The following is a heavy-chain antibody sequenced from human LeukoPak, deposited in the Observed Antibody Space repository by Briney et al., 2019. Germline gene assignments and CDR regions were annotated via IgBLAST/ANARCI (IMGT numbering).Heavy chain of an antibody. V-gene: IGHV3-74*01. CDR3: AKDLTYSSSWWDSSGWYYFDY. CDR1: GFTFSNYW. J-gene: IGHJ4*02. CDR2: IKSDGSST. D-gene: IGHD6-13*01. Sequence: PGGSLRLSCAASGFTFSNYWMHWVRQTPGKGLVWVSRIKSDGSSTKYADSVKGRFTIARDNSKNTLYLQMNSLRAEDTAVYYCAKDLTYSSSWWDSSGWYYFDYWGQGTLVTVSS.